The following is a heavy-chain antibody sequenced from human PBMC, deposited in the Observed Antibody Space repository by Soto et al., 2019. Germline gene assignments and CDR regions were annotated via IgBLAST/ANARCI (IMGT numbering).Heavy chain of an antibody. V-gene: IGHV4-59*01. CDR1: DGSISGYY. D-gene: IGHD6-13*01. Sequence: PSETLSLTCTVSDGSISGYYWSLIRQPPGKGLEWIGYIFYSGITNYNPSLKSRVTISVDTSKNQFSLNLSSVTAADTAVYYCARAGWSNSWYFDYWGQGSLVTVSS. CDR2: IFYSGIT. CDR3: ARAGWSNSWYFDY. J-gene: IGHJ4*02.